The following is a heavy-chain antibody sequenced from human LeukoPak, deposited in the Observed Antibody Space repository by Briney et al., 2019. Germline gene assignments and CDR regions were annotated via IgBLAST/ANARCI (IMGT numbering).Heavy chain of an antibody. CDR1: GYTLTELS. J-gene: IGHJ6*03. CDR3: ARSDRLSSGWADYYYYYMDV. V-gene: IGHV1-24*01. CDR2: FDPEDGET. Sequence: ASVKVSCKVSGYTLTELSMHWVRQAPGKGLEWMGGFDPEDGETIYAQKFQGRVTITTDESTSTAYMELSSLRSEDTAVYYCARSDRLSSGWADYYYYYMDVWGKGTTVTVSS. D-gene: IGHD6-19*01.